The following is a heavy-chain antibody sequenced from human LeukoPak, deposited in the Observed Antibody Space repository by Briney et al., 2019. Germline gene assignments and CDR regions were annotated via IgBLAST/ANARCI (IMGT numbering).Heavy chain of an antibody. Sequence: GGSLRLSCAASGFTFSSNAMSWVRQAPGKGLEWVSAISGIGDRTYYADSVKGRFTISRDDAKDSVFLQMNSLRVDDTAVYYCARTYDFGRGPPGDAFDNWGQGTLVTVPS. J-gene: IGHJ3*02. D-gene: IGHD3-3*01. CDR3: ARTYDFGRGPPGDAFDN. CDR2: ISGIGDRT. V-gene: IGHV3-23*01. CDR1: GFTFSSNA.